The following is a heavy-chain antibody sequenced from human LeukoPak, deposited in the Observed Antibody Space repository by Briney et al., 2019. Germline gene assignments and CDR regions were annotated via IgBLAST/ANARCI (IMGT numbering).Heavy chain of an antibody. CDR1: GGSISSYY. Sequence: SETLSLTCPVSGGSISSYYWSWIRQPPGKGLEWIGYIYYSGSTDYNPSLKSRVTISVDTSKNQFSLKLSSVTAADTAVYYCARQGGSGSYFPFDYWGQGTLVTVSS. D-gene: IGHD3-10*01. CDR2: IYYSGST. CDR3: ARQGGSGSYFPFDY. J-gene: IGHJ4*02. V-gene: IGHV4-59*08.